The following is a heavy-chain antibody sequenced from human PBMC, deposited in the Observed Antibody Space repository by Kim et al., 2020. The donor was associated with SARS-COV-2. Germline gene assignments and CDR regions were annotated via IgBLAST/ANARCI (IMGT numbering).Heavy chain of an antibody. V-gene: IGHV4-59*09. CDR3: TKGGSSWNSFDP. J-gene: IGHJ5*02. Sequence: NYNPSRKGRVTLSVDTSKNQYSLKLSSVTAADTAVYYCTKGGSSWNSFDPWGQGTLVTVSS. D-gene: IGHD6-13*01.